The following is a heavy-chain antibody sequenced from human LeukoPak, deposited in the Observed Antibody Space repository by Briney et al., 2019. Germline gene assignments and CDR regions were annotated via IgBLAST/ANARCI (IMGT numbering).Heavy chain of an antibody. D-gene: IGHD3-10*01. CDR2: ISYDGSNK. J-gene: IGHJ6*02. CDR1: GFTFSSHA. Sequence: GGSLRLSCAPSGFTFSSHAMNWVRQAPGKGLEWVSVISYDGSNKYYADSVKGRFTTARDNSKTTLYLQMNSLRTEDTALYYCARDGSYRAMDVWGQGTTVTVSS. V-gene: IGHV3-30-3*01. CDR3: ARDGSYRAMDV.